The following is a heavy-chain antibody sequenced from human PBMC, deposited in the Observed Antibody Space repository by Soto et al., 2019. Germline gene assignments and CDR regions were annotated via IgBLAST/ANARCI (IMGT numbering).Heavy chain of an antibody. CDR3: ARLAAAGTFYYYYYMDV. J-gene: IGHJ6*03. Sequence: ASVKVSCKASRYTFTSYDINCVRQATGQGLGWMGWMNPNSGNTGYAQKFQGRVTMTRNTSISTAYMELSSLRSEDTAVYYCARLAAAGTFYYYYYMDVWGKGTTVTVSS. V-gene: IGHV1-8*01. CDR2: MNPNSGNT. D-gene: IGHD6-13*01. CDR1: RYTFTSYD.